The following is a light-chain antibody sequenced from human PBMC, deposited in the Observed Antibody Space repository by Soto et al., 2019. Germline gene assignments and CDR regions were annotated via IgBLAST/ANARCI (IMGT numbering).Light chain of an antibody. CDR3: QHYNSYSS. CDR2: MVS. CDR1: QSVSPW. V-gene: IGKV1-5*03. J-gene: IGKJ1*01. Sequence: DIQMTQSPSTLSAAVGDRVTITCRASQSVSPWLAWYQQKPGKAPHLLIYMVSTLESGVPSRFSGSGSGTEFTLTISGLQPDESATYYCQHYNSYSSFGQGTKVEIK.